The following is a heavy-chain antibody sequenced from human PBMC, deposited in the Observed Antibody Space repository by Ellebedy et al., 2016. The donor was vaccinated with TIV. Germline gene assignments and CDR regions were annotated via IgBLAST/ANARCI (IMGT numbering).Heavy chain of an antibody. J-gene: IGHJ4*02. CDR2: ISPYNGNT. D-gene: IGHD3-16*02. CDR1: GYTFTGYG. V-gene: IGHV1-18*01. Sequence: ASVKVSCXASGYTFTGYGISWVRQTPGQGLEWMGWISPYNGNTNYVEKLQGRVTMTTDTSTSTAYMELRSLRSDDTAVYYCAREGPYRYSIDWGQGTLVTVSS. CDR3: AREGPYRYSID.